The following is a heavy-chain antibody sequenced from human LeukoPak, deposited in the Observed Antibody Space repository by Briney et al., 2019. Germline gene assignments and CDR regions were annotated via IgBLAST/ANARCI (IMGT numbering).Heavy chain of an antibody. CDR1: GGSFSGYY. CDR3: ARTVMSRGGYYLDY. Sequence: SETPSLTCAVYGGSFSGYYWSWIRQPPGKGLEWIGEINHSGSTNYNPSLKSRVTISVDTSKNQFSLKLSSVTAADTAVYYCARTVMSRGGYYLDYWGQGTLVTVSS. J-gene: IGHJ4*02. V-gene: IGHV4-34*01. CDR2: INHSGST. D-gene: IGHD3-22*01.